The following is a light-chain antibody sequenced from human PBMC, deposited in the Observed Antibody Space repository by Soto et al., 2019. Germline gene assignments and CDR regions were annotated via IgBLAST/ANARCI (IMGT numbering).Light chain of an antibody. CDR3: QSYDSSLSVI. J-gene: IGLJ1*01. CDR2: GNS. Sequence: QSVLTQPPSVSGAPGQRVTISCTGSSSNIGAGYDVHWYQQLPGTAPKLLIYGNSNRPSGVPDRFSGSKSGTSASLAITGLQAEDEADYYCQSYDSSLSVIFGTGTKVPS. CDR1: SSNIGAGYD. V-gene: IGLV1-40*01.